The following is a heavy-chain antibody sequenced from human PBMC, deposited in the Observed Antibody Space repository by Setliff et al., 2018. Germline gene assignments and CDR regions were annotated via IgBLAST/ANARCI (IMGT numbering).Heavy chain of an antibody. CDR1: GGTFSSYG. CDR3: VREGVDSRSSTDSRYYMDV. Sequence: SVKVSCKASGGTFSSYGISWVRQAPGQGLEWMGGTIPIFGTTDYAQKFRGRVTIITDESTSTAFMQLSSLRSEDTAVYYCVREGVDSRSSTDSRYYMDVWCKGTTVTVS. CDR2: TIPIFGTT. D-gene: IGHD3-22*01. J-gene: IGHJ6*03. V-gene: IGHV1-69*05.